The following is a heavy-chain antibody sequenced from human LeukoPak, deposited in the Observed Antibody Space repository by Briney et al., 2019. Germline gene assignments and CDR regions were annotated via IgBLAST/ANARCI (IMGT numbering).Heavy chain of an antibody. D-gene: IGHD3-3*02. Sequence: PSETLFLTCTASGGSISNYYWSWIRQPAGKGLEWIGHIYISGTTNYNPSLKSRVTISVDKSKNQFSLNLRSVTAADTAVYYCARLPHNSIWYFDFWGQGTLVTVSS. CDR3: ARLPHNSIWYFDF. CDR1: GGSISNYY. J-gene: IGHJ4*02. V-gene: IGHV4-4*07. CDR2: IYISGTT.